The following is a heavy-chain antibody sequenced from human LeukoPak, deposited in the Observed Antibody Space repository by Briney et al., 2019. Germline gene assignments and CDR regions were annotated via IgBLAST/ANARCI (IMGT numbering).Heavy chain of an antibody. CDR1: GFTFDDYG. J-gene: IGHJ5*02. CDR2: INWNGGST. Sequence: GGSLRLSCAASGFTFDDYGMSWVCQAPGKGLEWVSGINWNGGSTGYADSVKGRFTISRDNAKNSLYLQMNSLRAEDTASYHCARDREEWLSWFDPWGQGTLVTVSS. D-gene: IGHD3-3*01. CDR3: ARDREEWLSWFDP. V-gene: IGHV3-20*01.